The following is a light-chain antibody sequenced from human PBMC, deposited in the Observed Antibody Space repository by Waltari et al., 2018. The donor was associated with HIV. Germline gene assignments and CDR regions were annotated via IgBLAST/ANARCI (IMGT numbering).Light chain of an antibody. CDR3: LSADRSGTYV. J-gene: IGLJ1*01. CDR1: ASPKPY. V-gene: IGLV3-25*03. CDR2: TNT. Sequence: SSELTQPPSVSVSPGQTARIPCSGDASPKPYTHWFQQKPGQAPVVVIHTNTERPSGIPERFSASRSVTTVTLTITGVQTDDEADYYCLSADRSGTYVFGPGTTVTVL.